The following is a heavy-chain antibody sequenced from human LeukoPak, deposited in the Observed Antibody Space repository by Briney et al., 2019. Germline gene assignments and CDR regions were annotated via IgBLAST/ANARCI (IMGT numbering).Heavy chain of an antibody. CDR3: IRDFRSADL. J-gene: IGHJ5*02. CDR2: IYVDGRTT. V-gene: IGHV3-74*01. CDR1: GFTVSDNY. Sequence: PGGSLRLSCAASGFTVSDNYMTWVRQPPGKGLVWVSRIYVDGRTTNYADSVKGRFTISRDNAKNTVYLEMNSLSVEGTATYYCIRDFRSADLWGQGTLVTVTS.